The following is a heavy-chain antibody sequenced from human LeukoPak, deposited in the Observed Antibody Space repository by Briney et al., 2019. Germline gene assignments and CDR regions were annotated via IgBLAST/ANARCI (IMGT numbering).Heavy chain of an antibody. J-gene: IGHJ4*02. CDR2: IGPTGFDR. CDR1: GLTFSTSG. D-gene: IGHD1-14*01. CDR3: ATETNGRHYDY. Sequence: GGSLRLSCTTPGLTFSTSGFNWVRQAPGKGLEWVASIGPTGFDRYHADSIKERLTLSRDNANNFLYLQMDSLRAEDTAVYYCATETNGRHYDYWGQGTLLTVSS. V-gene: IGHV3-21*06.